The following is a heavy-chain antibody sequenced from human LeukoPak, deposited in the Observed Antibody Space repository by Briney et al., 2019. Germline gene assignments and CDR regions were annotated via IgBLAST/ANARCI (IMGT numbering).Heavy chain of an antibody. CDR3: ARDRGSSGYYYV. D-gene: IGHD3-22*01. CDR1: GFTFSNFA. Sequence: GGSLRLSCAASGFTFSNFAMSWVRQAPGKGLEWVSVIYSGGSTYYADSVKGRFTISRHNSKNTLYLQMNSLRAEDTAVYYCARDRGSSGYYYVWGQGTLVTVSS. J-gene: IGHJ4*02. V-gene: IGHV3-53*04. CDR2: IYSGGST.